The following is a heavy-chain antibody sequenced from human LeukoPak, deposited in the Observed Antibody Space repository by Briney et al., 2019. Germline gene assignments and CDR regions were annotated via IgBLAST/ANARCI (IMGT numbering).Heavy chain of an antibody. CDR1: GYTFTSYY. CDR2: INPSGGST. CDR3: ARESQTLPLFDY. V-gene: IGHV1-46*01. Sequence: GAPVKVSCKASGYTFTSYYMHWVRQAPGQGLEWMGIINPSGGSTSYAQKFQGRVTMTRDTSTSTVYMELSSLRSEDTAVYYCARESQTLPLFDYWGQGTLVTVSS. J-gene: IGHJ4*02.